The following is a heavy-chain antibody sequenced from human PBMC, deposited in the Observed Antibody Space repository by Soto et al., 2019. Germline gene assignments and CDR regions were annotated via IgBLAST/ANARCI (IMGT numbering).Heavy chain of an antibody. D-gene: IGHD2-2*02. CDR3: ARDHGDIVVVPAAIGTHGMDV. CDR1: GGTFSSYA. Sequence: QVPLVQSGAEVKKPGSSVKVSCKASGGTFSSYAISWVRQAPGQGLEWMGGIIPTFGTANYAQKFQGRVTITADKSTSTAYMELSSLRSEDTAVYYCARDHGDIVVVPAAIGTHGMDVWGQGTTVTVSS. V-gene: IGHV1-69*06. CDR2: IIPTFGTA. J-gene: IGHJ6*02.